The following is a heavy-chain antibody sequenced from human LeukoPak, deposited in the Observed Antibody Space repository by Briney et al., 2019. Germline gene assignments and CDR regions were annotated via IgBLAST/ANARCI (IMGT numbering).Heavy chain of an antibody. J-gene: IGHJ5*02. CDR1: GGTFSSYA. CDR2: IIPIFGTA. D-gene: IGHD3-3*01. CDR3: ARSPFGVVINWFDP. V-gene: IGHV1-69*06. Sequence: GASVKVSCKASGGTFSSYAISWVRQAPGQGLEWMGGIIPIFGTANYAQKFQGRVTITADKSTSTAYMELSSLRSEDTAVYYCARSPFGVVINWFDPWGQGTLVTVSS.